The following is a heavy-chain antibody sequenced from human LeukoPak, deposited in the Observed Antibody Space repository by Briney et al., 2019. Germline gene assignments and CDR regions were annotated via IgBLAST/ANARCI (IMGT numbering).Heavy chain of an antibody. J-gene: IGHJ6*03. Sequence: SETLSLTCTVSGGSISSGSYYWSWIRQPAGKGLEWIGRIYTSGSTNYNPSLKSRVTISVDTSKNQFSLKLSSVTAADTAVYYCARGQYGQFYYYYYMDVWGKGTTVTVSS. CDR3: ARGQYGQFYYYYYMDV. D-gene: IGHD2-8*01. CDR1: GGSISSGSYY. CDR2: IYTSGST. V-gene: IGHV4-61*02.